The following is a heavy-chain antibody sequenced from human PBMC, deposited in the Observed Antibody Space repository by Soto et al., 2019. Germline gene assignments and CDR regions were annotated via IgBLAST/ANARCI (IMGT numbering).Heavy chain of an antibody. Sequence: SQTLSLTCAISGDSVSSNSAAWNWIRQSPSRGLEWLGRTYYRSKWYNDYAVSVKSRITINPDTSKNQFSLQLNSVTPEDTAVYYCARDRPLWRLRSVYGMDGWGQGTTVTVSS. CDR3: ARDRPLWRLRSVYGMDG. J-gene: IGHJ6*02. CDR2: TYYRSKWYN. V-gene: IGHV6-1*01. CDR1: GDSVSSNSAA. D-gene: IGHD5-12*01.